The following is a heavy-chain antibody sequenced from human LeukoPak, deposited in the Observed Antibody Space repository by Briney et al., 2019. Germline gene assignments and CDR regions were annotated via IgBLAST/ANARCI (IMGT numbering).Heavy chain of an antibody. Sequence: ASVKVSCKASGYTFTGYYIHWLRQAHGQGLEWMGWINPNTGGTKFAQKFQGRLTLTRDTSINTAYMELNSLKSDDTAIYYCAKTPYGDYYDSWGQGTLVTVSS. CDR2: INPNTGGT. V-gene: IGHV1-2*02. CDR3: AKTPYGDYYDS. CDR1: GYTFTGYY. J-gene: IGHJ4*02. D-gene: IGHD4-17*01.